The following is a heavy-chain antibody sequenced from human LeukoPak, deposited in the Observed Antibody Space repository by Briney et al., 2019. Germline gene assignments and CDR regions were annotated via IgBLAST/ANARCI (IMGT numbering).Heavy chain of an antibody. Sequence: GGSLRLSCAASGITVSQNDMSWVSQAPGRGLEWVSLIYADGATHYADSVKGRFTFSRDNSKNRACFEMNSLRPEYTSVYFCARDRAGRKAWVEFDPWGQGTLVTVSS. CDR1: GITVSQND. V-gene: IGHV3-66*02. CDR3: ARDRAGRKAWVEFDP. D-gene: IGHD3-10*01. CDR2: IYADGAT. J-gene: IGHJ5*02.